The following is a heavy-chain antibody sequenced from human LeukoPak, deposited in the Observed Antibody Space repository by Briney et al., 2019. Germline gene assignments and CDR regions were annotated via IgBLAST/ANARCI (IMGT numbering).Heavy chain of an antibody. CDR2: IYTTGST. J-gene: IGHJ4*02. Sequence: SQTLSLTCTVSGGSIRSASYYWSWIRQPAGKGLEWIGRIYTTGSTNYNPSLKSRVTISLDTSKSQFSLKLSSVTAADTAVYYCARDLGLAEAGSLDYWGQGTLVTVSS. CDR1: GGSIRSASYY. CDR3: ARDLGLAEAGSLDY. V-gene: IGHV4-61*02. D-gene: IGHD6-19*01.